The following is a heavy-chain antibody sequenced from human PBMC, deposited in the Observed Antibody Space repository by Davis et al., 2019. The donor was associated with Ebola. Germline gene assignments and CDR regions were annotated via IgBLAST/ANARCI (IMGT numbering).Heavy chain of an antibody. CDR3: AREGASLEWLLSPPGPFDY. D-gene: IGHD3-3*01. CDR2: ISYDGSNK. J-gene: IGHJ4*02. Sequence: GESLKISCVGSGFTFSSYAMHWVRQAPGKGLEWVAVISYDGSNKYYADSVKGRFTISRDNSKNTLYLQMNSLRAEDTAVYYCAREGASLEWLLSPPGPFDYWGQGTLVTVSS. CDR1: GFTFSSYA. V-gene: IGHV3-30-3*01.